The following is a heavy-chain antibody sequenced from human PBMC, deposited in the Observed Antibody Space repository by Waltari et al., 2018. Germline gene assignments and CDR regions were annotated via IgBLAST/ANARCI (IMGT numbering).Heavy chain of an antibody. CDR2: ISSSGITL. CDR3: ARGYSGDFDY. Sequence: EVQLVESGGGLVQPGGSLRLSCAASGFTFSSYEMNWVRQAPGKGLEWVSYISSSGITLYYSDSVKGRFTISRDNAKNSLYLQMNSLRAEYTAVYYCARGYSGDFDYWGQGTLVTVSS. J-gene: IGHJ4*02. CDR1: GFTFSSYE. D-gene: IGHD1-26*01. V-gene: IGHV3-48*03.